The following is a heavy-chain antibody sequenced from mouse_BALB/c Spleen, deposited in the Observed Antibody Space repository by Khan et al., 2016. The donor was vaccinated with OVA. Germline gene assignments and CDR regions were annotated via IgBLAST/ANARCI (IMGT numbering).Heavy chain of an antibody. J-gene: IGHJ2*01. V-gene: IGHV1-18*01. CDR2: INPNNGDT. CDR1: GYIFTDYT. D-gene: IGHD1-1*01. Sequence: EVQLQQSGPELVKPGASVKISCKASGYIFTDYTMDWVKQSHGKSLEWIGDINPNNGDTFYNQKFKGKAALTVDKSSSTALMELSSLTSADTPVFFFARTGYGSLGYWGQGTTLTVSS. CDR3: ARTGYGSLGY.